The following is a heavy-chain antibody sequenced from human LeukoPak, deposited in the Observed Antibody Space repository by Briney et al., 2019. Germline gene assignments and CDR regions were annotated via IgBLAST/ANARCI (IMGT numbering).Heavy chain of an antibody. V-gene: IGHV4-31*03. D-gene: IGHD2-15*01. Sequence: SETLSLTCTVSGGSISSGGYYWSWIRQPPGKGLEWIVYIYYSGSTYYNPSLKSRVTISVDASKNQFSLKLSSVTAADTAVYYCARDLVSPGYCSGGSCYSFDYWGQGTLVTVSS. CDR1: GGSISSGGYY. J-gene: IGHJ4*02. CDR2: IYYSGST. CDR3: ARDLVSPGYCSGGSCYSFDY.